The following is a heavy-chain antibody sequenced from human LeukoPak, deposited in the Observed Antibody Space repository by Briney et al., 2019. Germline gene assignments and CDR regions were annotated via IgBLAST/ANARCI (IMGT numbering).Heavy chain of an antibody. Sequence: ASVKVSCKASGGTFSSYAISWVRQAPGQGLEWMGGIFPIFGTANYAQKFQGRVTITTDESTSTAYMELSSLRSEDTAVYYCARAPGRVVPAAMFYFDYWGQGTLVTVSS. CDR3: ARAPGRVVPAAMFYFDY. CDR2: IFPIFGTA. V-gene: IGHV1-69*05. D-gene: IGHD2-2*01. J-gene: IGHJ4*02. CDR1: GGTFSSYA.